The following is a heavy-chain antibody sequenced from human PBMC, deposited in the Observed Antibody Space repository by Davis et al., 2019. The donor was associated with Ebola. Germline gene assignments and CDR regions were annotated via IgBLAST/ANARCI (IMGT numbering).Heavy chain of an antibody. Sequence: GGSLRLSCRASGYSFTSNWIGWVRQMPGKGLEWMGIIFPGDSDTIYSPSFEGQITISADKSTNTAYLHWTSLVTSDTATYHCARLRRAVTTIDYWGQGTLLTVSS. J-gene: IGHJ4*02. CDR3: ARLRRAVTTIDY. CDR1: GYSFTSNW. CDR2: IFPGDSDT. V-gene: IGHV5-51*01. D-gene: IGHD4-17*01.